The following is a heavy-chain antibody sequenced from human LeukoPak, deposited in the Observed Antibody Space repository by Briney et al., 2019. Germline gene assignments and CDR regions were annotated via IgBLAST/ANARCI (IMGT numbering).Heavy chain of an antibody. CDR3: ARRVDIVATMGGDFDY. V-gene: IGHV1-2*02. D-gene: IGHD5-12*01. Sequence: EASVKVSCKASRYTFTGYYMHWVRQAPGQGLEWMGWINPNSGGTNYAQKLQGRVTMTTDTSTSTAYMELRSLRSDDTAVYCCARRVDIVATMGGDFDYWGQGTLVTVSS. J-gene: IGHJ4*02. CDR2: INPNSGGT. CDR1: RYTFTGYY.